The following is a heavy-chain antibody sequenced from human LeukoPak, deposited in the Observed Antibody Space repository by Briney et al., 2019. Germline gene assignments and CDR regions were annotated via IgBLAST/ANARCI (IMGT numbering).Heavy chain of an antibody. J-gene: IGHJ4*02. CDR1: GGTFSSYA. CDR2: ISAYNGNA. Sequence: ASVKVSCKASGGTFSSYAISWVRQAPGQGLEWMGWISAYNGNANYAQKLQGRVTMTTDTSTSTAYMELRSLRSDDTAVYYCARVGGYGDDDGSQNWGQGTLVTVSS. D-gene: IGHD4-17*01. V-gene: IGHV1-18*01. CDR3: ARVGGYGDDDGSQN.